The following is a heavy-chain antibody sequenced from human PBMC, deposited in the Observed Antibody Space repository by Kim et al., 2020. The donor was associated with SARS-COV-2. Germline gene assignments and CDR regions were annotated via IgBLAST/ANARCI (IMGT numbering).Heavy chain of an antibody. V-gene: IGHV3-20*01. CDR3: ARERFGELGDAFDI. J-gene: IGHJ3*02. CDR2: ITCNCGST. Sequence: GGSLRLSCAASGFTFDDDGMSWVRQAPGKRLECVSGITCNCGSTVYADSVKGQFTISRDNSKTSLYLPMNSLRAEDTALYHCARERFGELGDAFDIWGQGTMITVSS. D-gene: IGHD3-10*01. CDR1: GFTFDDDG.